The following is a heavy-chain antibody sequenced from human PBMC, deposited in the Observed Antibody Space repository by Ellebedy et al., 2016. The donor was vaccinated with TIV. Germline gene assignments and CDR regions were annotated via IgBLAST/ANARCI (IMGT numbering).Heavy chain of an antibody. CDR1: GFTFSDYV. J-gene: IGHJ4*01. V-gene: IGHV3-23*01. CDR2: VCERDGRP. D-gene: IGHD1-1*01. Sequence: PGGSLRLSCAASGFTFSDYVMAWVRQVPGKGLEWVSAVCERDGRPFYADSVKGLFSISRDNFDNTLFLNMHSLTAGDTAVYYCTKRADNWGFFDYWGHGTLVTVSS. CDR3: TKRADNWGFFDY.